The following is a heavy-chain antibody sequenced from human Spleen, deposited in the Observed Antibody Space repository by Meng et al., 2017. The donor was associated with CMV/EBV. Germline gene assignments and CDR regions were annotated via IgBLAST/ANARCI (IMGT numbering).Heavy chain of an antibody. J-gene: IGHJ4*02. CDR2: IRVYNGDT. CDR1: GYTFTSYG. V-gene: IGHV1-18*01. D-gene: IGHD3-16*02. CDR3: ARDRTALGITFGGVIVSSPYDY. Sequence: ASVKVSCKASGYTFTSYGINWVRQAPGQGLEWMGWIRVYNGDTKYAQKFQDRFTMTTDTSTSTAYMELRSLRSEDTAVYYCARDRTALGITFGGVIVSSPYDYWGQGTLVTVSS.